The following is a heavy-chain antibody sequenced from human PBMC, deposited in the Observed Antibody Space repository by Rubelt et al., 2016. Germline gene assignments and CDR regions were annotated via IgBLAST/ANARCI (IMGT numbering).Heavy chain of an antibody. CDR1: GGSFSGYS. J-gene: IGHJ4*02. CDR3: VVRGVTFVY. Sequence: QVQLRQWGAGLLKPSETLSLTCAVYGGSFSGYSWSWIRQPPGQGLEWIGEVTDTGTTNYNPSLRRRVSISVDTSKSQFSLNRGSGIAADTAGYYCVVRGVTFVYWDQGTLVTVSS. CDR2: VTDTGTT. D-gene: IGHD3-10*01. V-gene: IGHV4-34*01.